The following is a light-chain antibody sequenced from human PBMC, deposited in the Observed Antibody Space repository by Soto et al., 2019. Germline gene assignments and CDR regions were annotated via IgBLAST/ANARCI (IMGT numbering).Light chain of an antibody. CDR3: QHLKT. J-gene: IGKJ1*01. V-gene: IGKV1-5*03. CDR1: QSIDNW. CDR2: KAT. Sequence: DIQMTQSPSTLSASVGDRVTITCRASQSIDNWLAWYQQKPGKAPKILIYKATNLETGVPSRFSGSGSGAEFTLPISSLQPDNFATYYCQHLKTFGQGTKLEIK.